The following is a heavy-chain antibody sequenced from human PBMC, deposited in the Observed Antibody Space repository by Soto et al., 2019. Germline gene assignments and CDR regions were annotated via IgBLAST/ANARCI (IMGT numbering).Heavy chain of an antibody. CDR3: ARHEDMTQEVSGFYYLDF. V-gene: IGHV5-51*01. Sequence: GEPLNISCKGSGYNFANFWIAWVRQMPGKGLEWIGGIYPSDCDTRYSPSFQGQVIISSYKYSHTAYLDPSDLSASDPATRYCARHEDMTQEVSGFYYLDFWGQGIKVTVYS. CDR1: GYNFANFW. D-gene: IGHD6-19*01. CDR2: IYPSDCDT. J-gene: IGHJ4*02.